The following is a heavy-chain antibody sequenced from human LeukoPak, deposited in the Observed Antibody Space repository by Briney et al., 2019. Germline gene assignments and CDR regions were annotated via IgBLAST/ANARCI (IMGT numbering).Heavy chain of an antibody. CDR1: GFTFSSYW. J-gene: IGHJ1*01. D-gene: IGHD3-22*01. Sequence: GGSLRLSCADSGFTFSSYWMSWLRQAPGRGLEWVANIKEDGSTKQYVDSVRGRFTISRDNAKRSLYLQMSSLKAEDSAVYYSARDERSGYYVHWGQGTLVTVSS. CDR3: ARDERSGYYVH. CDR2: IKEDGSTK. V-gene: IGHV3-7*01.